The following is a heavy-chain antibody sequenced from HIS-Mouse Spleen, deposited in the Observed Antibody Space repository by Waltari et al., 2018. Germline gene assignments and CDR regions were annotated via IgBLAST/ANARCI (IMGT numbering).Heavy chain of an antibody. CDR2: LYYSGRN. Sequence: QLQLQESGPGLVKPSETLSLTCTVSGGSISSSSYYWGWIRQPPGQGLGWIGSLYYSGRNYYKQSLKSRVTISVDTSKNQFCLKLSSVTAADTAVYYCASQGGINSSSWYYYYYYGMDVWGQGTTVTVSS. V-gene: IGHV4-39*07. D-gene: IGHD6-13*01. CDR1: GGSISSSSYY. CDR3: ASQGGINSSSWYYYYYYGMDV. J-gene: IGHJ6*02.